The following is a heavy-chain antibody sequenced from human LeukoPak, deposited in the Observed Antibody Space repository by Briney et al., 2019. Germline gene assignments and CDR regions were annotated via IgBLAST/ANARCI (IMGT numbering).Heavy chain of an antibody. Sequence: SVKVSCTASGGTFSSYAISWVRQAPGQGLEWMGGIIPNFGTANYAQKFQGRVTITADESTSTAYMELSSLRSEDTAVYYCARATTMVRGVSIYYYYYYMDVWGKGTTVTVSS. CDR3: ARATTMVRGVSIYYYYYYMDV. J-gene: IGHJ6*03. CDR1: GGTFSSYA. V-gene: IGHV1-69*01. CDR2: IIPNFGTA. D-gene: IGHD3-10*01.